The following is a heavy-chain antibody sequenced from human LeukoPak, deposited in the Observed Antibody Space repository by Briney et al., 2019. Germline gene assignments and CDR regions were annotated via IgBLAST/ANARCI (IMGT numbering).Heavy chain of an antibody. CDR2: INHNGNVN. J-gene: IGHJ6*02. D-gene: IGHD3-16*01. V-gene: IGHV3-7*03. CDR3: ARGGGLDV. CDR1: GFTFNNAW. Sequence: GGSLRLSCVASGFTFNNAWMNWARQAPGKGLEWVASINHNGNVNYYVDSVKGRFTISRDNAKNSLYLQMSNLRAEDTAVYFCARGGGLDVWGQGATVTVSS.